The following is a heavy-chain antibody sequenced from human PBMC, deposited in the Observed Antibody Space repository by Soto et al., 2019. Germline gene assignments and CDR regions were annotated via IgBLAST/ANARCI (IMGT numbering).Heavy chain of an antibody. D-gene: IGHD6-13*01. CDR1: GGSISSGGYY. J-gene: IGHJ4*02. CDR2: IYYSGST. V-gene: IGHV4-61*08. Sequence: SETLSLTCTVSGGSISSGGYYWSWIRQPPGKGLEWIGYIYYSGSTNYNPSLKSRVTISVDTSKNQFSLKLSSVTAADTAVYYCARVLSSWDLNYFDYWGQGTLVTVSS. CDR3: ARVLSSWDLNYFDY.